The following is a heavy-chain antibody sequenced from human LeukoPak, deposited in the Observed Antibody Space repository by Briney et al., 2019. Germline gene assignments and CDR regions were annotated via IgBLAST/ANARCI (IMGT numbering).Heavy chain of an antibody. CDR3: ASGGANYYDSSGYLGDAFDV. J-gene: IGHJ3*01. V-gene: IGHV3-48*01. CDR2: ISSSTSTI. CDR1: GLTFSTYG. Sequence: GGSLRLSCAASGLTFSTYGMNWVRQAPGKGLEWVSYISSSTSTIYQADSVKGRFTVSRDNAKNSLFLQMSSLRADDTAVYYCASGGANYYDSSGYLGDAFDVWGQGTMVTVSS. D-gene: IGHD3-22*01.